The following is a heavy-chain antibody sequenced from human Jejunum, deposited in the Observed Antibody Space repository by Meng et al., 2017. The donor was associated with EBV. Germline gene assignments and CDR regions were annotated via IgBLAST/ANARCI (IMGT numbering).Heavy chain of an antibody. CDR2: ISAGSGDT. CDR3: ARGSSWNRGDY. J-gene: IGHJ4*02. V-gene: IGHV1-3*01. CDR1: GYTLTNYA. D-gene: IGHD6-13*01. Sequence: VHLWQAGAEVKKPGASVKVSCKASGYTLTNYALHWVRQAPGQGLEWMGYISAGSGDTKNSQKFQGRVTFTRDTSASTVYMELSSLRSEDTAMYHCARGSSWNRGDYWGQGTLVTVSS.